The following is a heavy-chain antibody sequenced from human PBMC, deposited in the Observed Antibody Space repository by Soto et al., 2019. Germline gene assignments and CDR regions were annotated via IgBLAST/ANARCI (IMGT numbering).Heavy chain of an antibody. V-gene: IGHV1-69*13. D-gene: IGHD2-2*01. CDR3: ARLTYCSSTSCYDAGFDY. CDR1: GGTFSSYA. Sequence: SVKVSCKASGGTFSSYAISWVRQAPGQGLEWMGGIIPIFGTANYAQKFQGRVTITADESTSTAYMELSSLRSEDTAVYYCARLTYCSSTSCYDAGFDYWGQGTLVTVSS. CDR2: IIPIFGTA. J-gene: IGHJ4*02.